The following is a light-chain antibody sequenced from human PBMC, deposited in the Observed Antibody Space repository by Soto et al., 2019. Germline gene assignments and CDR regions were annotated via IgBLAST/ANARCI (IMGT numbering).Light chain of an antibody. CDR2: GAS. Sequence: EIVMTQSPATLSVSPGERATLSCRASQSVSSNLAWYQQKPGQAPRLLIYGASTMATGIPASFSGSGSGTECTLTISSLQYEDFAVYYCQQYNNWPPWTFRQGTKVELK. V-gene: IGKV3-15*01. J-gene: IGKJ1*01. CDR1: QSVSSN. CDR3: QQYNNWPPWT.